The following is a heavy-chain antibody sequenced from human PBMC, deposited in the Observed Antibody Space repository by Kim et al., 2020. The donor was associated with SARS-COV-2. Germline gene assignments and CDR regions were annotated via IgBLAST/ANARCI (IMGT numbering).Heavy chain of an antibody. V-gene: IGHV1-69*13. D-gene: IGHD6-19*01. J-gene: IGHJ5*02. Sequence: SVKVSCKASGGTFSSYAISWVRQAPGQGLEWMGGIIPIFGTANYAQKFQGRVTITADESTSTAYMELSSLRSEDTAVYYCAARIAVAGTIDPWGQGTLVTGSS. CDR1: GGTFSSYA. CDR3: AARIAVAGTIDP. CDR2: IIPIFGTA.